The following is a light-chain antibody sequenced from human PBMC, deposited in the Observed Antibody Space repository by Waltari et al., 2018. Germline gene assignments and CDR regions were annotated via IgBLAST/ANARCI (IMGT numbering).Light chain of an antibody. Sequence: EIVLTQSLATLSLSPGERATLSCRASPSITTLLAWYQHKRGQAPRLLIFEASKRAPGVPARFSGSGSGTDFTLTISSLEPEDFAIYYCHQRNIWPPTFGPGTKVEMK. V-gene: IGKV3-11*01. J-gene: IGKJ1*01. CDR2: EAS. CDR1: PSITTL. CDR3: HQRNIWPPT.